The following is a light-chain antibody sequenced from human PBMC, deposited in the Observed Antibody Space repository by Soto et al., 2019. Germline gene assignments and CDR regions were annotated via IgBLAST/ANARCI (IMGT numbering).Light chain of an antibody. Sequence: QSALTQPASVSGSPGQSITISCTGTNSDVGGYNFVSWYQQHPGKAPKLMIFEVSNRPSGVSDRFSGSKSGNTASLTISGLQAEDEAYYYCSSFTSSSTGVFGGGTQLTVL. CDR3: SSFTSSSTGV. CDR1: NSDVGGYNF. J-gene: IGLJ3*02. V-gene: IGLV2-14*01. CDR2: EVS.